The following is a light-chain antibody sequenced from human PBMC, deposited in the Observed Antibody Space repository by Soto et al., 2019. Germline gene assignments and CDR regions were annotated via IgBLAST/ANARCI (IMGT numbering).Light chain of an antibody. CDR3: QSGGTGGV. V-gene: IGLV4-69*02. CDR1: SGYSSYA. J-gene: IGLJ2*01. CDR2: VNSDGSH. Sequence: QSVLTQSPSASASLGASVKLTCTLSSGYSSYAIAWHQQQPEKGPRYLMKVNSDGSHSKGDGIPDRFSGSSSGAERYLTISSLQSEDEADYYCQSGGTGGVFGGGTKLTVL.